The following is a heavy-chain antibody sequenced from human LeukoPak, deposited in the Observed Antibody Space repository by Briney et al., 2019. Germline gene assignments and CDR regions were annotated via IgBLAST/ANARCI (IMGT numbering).Heavy chain of an antibody. J-gene: IGHJ4*02. Sequence: TGGSLRLSCAASGFTFSSYSMTWVRQAPGKGLEWVSYISRSATIIYYRESVKGRFTISRDDAKNSVYLQLNSLRAEDTAVHYCARDMGIIGADDCWGQGTLVTVSS. D-gene: IGHD3-3*01. CDR1: GFTFSSYS. CDR3: ARDMGIIGADDC. CDR2: ISRSATII. V-gene: IGHV3-48*01.